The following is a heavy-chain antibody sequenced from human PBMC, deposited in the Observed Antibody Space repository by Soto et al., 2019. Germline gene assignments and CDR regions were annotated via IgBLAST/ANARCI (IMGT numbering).Heavy chain of an antibody. CDR2: ISAYNGNT. D-gene: IGHD6-13*01. CDR1: GYTFTSYG. CDR3: ARDVRRRRAGHSGNYYYGMDV. Sequence: QVQLVQSGAEVKKPGASVKVSCKASGYTFTSYGISWVRQAPGQGLEWMGWISAYNGNTNYAQKLQGRVTMTTDTSTSTAYMELRSLRSDDTAVYYCARDVRRRRAGHSGNYYYGMDVWGQGTTVTVSS. V-gene: IGHV1-18*01. J-gene: IGHJ6*02.